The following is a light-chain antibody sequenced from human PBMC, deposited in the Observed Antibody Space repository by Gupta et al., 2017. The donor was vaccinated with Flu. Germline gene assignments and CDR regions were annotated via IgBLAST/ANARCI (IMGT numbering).Light chain of an antibody. V-gene: IGKV3-11*01. Sequence: DSAILSCRASQSVSNQLAWYQQRSGQPPRLLMYDASRRAAGIPARFSGSGSGTDFTLTITTLEPEDFAVYYCQQRSGLPMYTFGQGTKLEIK. J-gene: IGKJ2*01. CDR3: QQRSGLPMYT. CDR1: QSVSNQ. CDR2: DAS.